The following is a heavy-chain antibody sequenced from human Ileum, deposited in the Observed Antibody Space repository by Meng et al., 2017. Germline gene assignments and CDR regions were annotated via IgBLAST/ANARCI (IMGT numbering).Heavy chain of an antibody. CDR3: ARRVGATPYAYNWLDP. J-gene: IGHJ5*02. CDR1: GGSFSGYY. CDR2: IDHSGGT. Sequence: QVKLQQWWAGLLQPSETLSLTCGVYGGSFSGYYWSWIRQPPGKGLEWIGEIDHSGGTNYNPSLKNRVTISVDTSNNRFSLKLSSVKAADTALYFCARRVGATPYAYNWLDPWGQGTLVTVSS. D-gene: IGHD1-26*01. V-gene: IGHV4-34*01.